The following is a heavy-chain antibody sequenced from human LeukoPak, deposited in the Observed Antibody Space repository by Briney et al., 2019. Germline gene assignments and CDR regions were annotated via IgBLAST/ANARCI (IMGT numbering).Heavy chain of an antibody. CDR2: ISWNSGSI. V-gene: IGHV3-9*01. D-gene: IGHD3-9*01. CDR1: GFTFDDYV. J-gene: IGHJ1*01. CDR3: AKALAGYYGYFQH. Sequence: GGSLRLSCAASGFTFDDYVMHWVRQAPGKGLEWVSGISWNSGSIGYADSVKGRFTISRDNAKNSLYLQMNSLRAEDTALYYCAKALAGYYGYFQHWGQGTLVTVSS.